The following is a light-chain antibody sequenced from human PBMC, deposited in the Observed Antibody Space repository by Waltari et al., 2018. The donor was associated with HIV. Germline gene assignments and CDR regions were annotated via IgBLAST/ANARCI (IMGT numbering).Light chain of an antibody. Sequence: QSALTQPPSASGSPGQSVTISCTGTSSDIGAYNYVAWYQQYPGKAPKLMIYDVTKRPAGVPDRFSGSKSGNTACLTVSGLQAEDEADYYCASHAGSKDVFGGGTKLTVL. CDR2: DVT. CDR3: ASHAGSKDV. V-gene: IGLV2-8*01. CDR1: SSDIGAYNY. J-gene: IGLJ2*01.